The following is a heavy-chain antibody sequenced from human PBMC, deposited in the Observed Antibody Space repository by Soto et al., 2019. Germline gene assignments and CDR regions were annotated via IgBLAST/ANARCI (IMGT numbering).Heavy chain of an antibody. CDR1: GYTFTSYD. J-gene: IGHJ4*02. Sequence: ASVKVSCKASGYTFTSYDINWVRQATGQGLEWMGWMNPNSGNTGYAQKFQGRVTMTRNTSISTAYMELSSLRSEDTAVYCCARGHCSSTSCYNDYWGQGTLVTVSS. CDR2: MNPNSGNT. CDR3: ARGHCSSTSCYNDY. V-gene: IGHV1-8*01. D-gene: IGHD2-2*02.